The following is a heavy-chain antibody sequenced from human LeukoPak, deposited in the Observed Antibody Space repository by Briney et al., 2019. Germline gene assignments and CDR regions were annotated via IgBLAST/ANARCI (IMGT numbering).Heavy chain of an antibody. D-gene: IGHD3-3*01. V-gene: IGHV4-39*02. J-gene: IGHJ4*02. CDR3: ARLGAGPTYYDFWSGYSSFYFDY. CDR1: GGSTSGGNYY. CDR2: ISSSGNT. Sequence: SETLSLTCIVSGGSTSGGNYYWGWIRQPPGKGLECIGGISSSGNTYYNPSLKSRITISIDTSKNHFSLKLSSVTAADTAVYYCARLGAGPTYYDFWSGYSSFYFDYWGQGTLVTVSS.